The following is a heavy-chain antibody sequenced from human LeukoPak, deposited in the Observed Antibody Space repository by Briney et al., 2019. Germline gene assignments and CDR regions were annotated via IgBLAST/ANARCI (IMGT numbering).Heavy chain of an antibody. J-gene: IGHJ4*02. CDR2: INHSGST. D-gene: IGHD3-22*01. CDR1: GGSFSGYY. V-gene: IGHV4-34*01. Sequence: SETLSLTCAVYGGSFSGYYWSWIRQPPGKGLEWIGEINHSGSTNYNPSLKSRVTVSVDTSKNQFSLKLSSVTAADTAVYYCARGSHYDSSGYFDYWGQGTLVTVSS. CDR3: ARGSHYDSSGYFDY.